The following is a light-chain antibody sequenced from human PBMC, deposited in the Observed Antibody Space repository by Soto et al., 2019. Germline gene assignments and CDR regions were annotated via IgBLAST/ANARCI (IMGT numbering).Light chain of an antibody. Sequence: NFMLTQPHSVSESPGKTVTISCTRSSGGIASNYVQWYQQRPGSSPTTVIYEDTQRPSGVPDRFSGSIDSSSNSASLTISGLKTEDEADYYCQSYGSSNPWVFGGGTKLTVL. J-gene: IGLJ3*02. CDR3: QSYGSSNPWV. V-gene: IGLV6-57*01. CDR1: SGGIASNY. CDR2: EDT.